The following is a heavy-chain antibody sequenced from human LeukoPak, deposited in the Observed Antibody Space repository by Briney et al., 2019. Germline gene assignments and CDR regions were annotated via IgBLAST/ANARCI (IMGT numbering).Heavy chain of an antibody. CDR1: GFTFSSYA. J-gene: IGHJ4*02. V-gene: IGHV3-30*02. CDR3: AKRFTEETAVLLWFGDDYFDY. D-gene: IGHD3-10*01. CDR2: IRYDGSNK. Sequence: GGSLRLSCAASGFTFSSYAMSWVRQAPGKGLEWVAFIRYDGSNKYYADSVKGRFTISRDNSKNTLYLQMNSLRAEDTAVYYCAKRFTEETAVLLWFGDDYFDYWGQGTLVTVSS.